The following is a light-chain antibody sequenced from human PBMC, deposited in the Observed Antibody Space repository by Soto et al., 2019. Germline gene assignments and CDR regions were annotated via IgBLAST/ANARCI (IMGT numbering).Light chain of an antibody. Sequence: QSAPTQPPSASGSPGQSVTIPCTGTSSDVGDYIYVSWYQQHPGKVPKLLIYEVSKRPSGVPDRFSGSKSGNTASLTVSGLQAEDEADYYCSSFVGSPVVFGGGTQLTVL. V-gene: IGLV2-8*01. CDR2: EVS. CDR1: SSDVGDYIY. J-gene: IGLJ2*01. CDR3: SSFVGSPVV.